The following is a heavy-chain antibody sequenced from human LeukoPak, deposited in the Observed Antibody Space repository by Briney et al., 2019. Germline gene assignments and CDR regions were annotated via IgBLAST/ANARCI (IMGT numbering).Heavy chain of an antibody. CDR1: GGSFSGYY. D-gene: IGHD1-26*01. CDR3: ARGIVGATAPDY. V-gene: IGHV4-59*10. Sequence: PSETLSLTCAVYGGSFSGYYWSWIRQPPGKGLEWIGRIYSSGSTNYTPSLKSRVTMSVDTSKNQFSLKLSSVTAADTAVYYCARGIVGATAPDYWGQGALVIVSS. J-gene: IGHJ4*02. CDR2: IYSSGST.